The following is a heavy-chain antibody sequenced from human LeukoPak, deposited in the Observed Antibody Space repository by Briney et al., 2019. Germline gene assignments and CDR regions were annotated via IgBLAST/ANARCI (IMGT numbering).Heavy chain of an antibody. D-gene: IGHD2-2*02. J-gene: IGHJ4*02. CDR3: AKGRGFTSTSCYNY. CDR1: GFTFSSYA. Sequence: GSLRLSCAASGFTFSSYAMSWVRQAPGKGLEWVSPISGSGDSTYYADSVKGRFTTPRDNSKNTLYLQMNSLRAEDTAVYYCAKGRGFTSTSCYNYWGQGTLVTVSS. CDR2: ISGSGDST. V-gene: IGHV3-23*01.